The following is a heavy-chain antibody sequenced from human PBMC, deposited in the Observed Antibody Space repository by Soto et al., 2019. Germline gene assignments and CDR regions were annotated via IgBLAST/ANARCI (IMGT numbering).Heavy chain of an antibody. CDR1: GFSVSTSH. V-gene: IGHV3-64D*06. CDR2: ISSNGGST. Sequence: PGGSLRLSCAAAGFSVSTSHISWVRQAPGKGLEYVSAISSNGGSTYYADSVKGRFTISRDNSKNTLYLQMSSLRAEDTAVYYCVKWVPEILTGYSTEFDDWGQGTLVTVSS. J-gene: IGHJ4*02. CDR3: VKWVPEILTGYSTEFDD. D-gene: IGHD3-9*01.